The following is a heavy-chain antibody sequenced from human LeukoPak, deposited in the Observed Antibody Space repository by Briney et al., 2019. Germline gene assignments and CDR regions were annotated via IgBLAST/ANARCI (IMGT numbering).Heavy chain of an antibody. V-gene: IGHV4-34*01. CDR1: GGSISGDY. CDR3: ARTNGRKSWFDP. Sequence: SETLSLTCAVYGGSISGDYWSWIRQPPGKGLEWIGEINHSGSTNYNPSLKSRVTISVDTSKNQFSLKLSSVTAADTAVYYCARTNGRKSWFDPWGQGTLVTVSS. D-gene: IGHD1-1*01. J-gene: IGHJ5*02. CDR2: INHSGST.